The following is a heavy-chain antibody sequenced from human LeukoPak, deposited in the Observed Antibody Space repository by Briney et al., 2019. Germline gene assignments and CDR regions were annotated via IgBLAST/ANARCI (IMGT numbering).Heavy chain of an antibody. CDR3: VAEMTASAAFDI. V-gene: IGHV4-39*01. CDR2: LHQTGRN. J-gene: IGHJ3*02. D-gene: IGHD2-21*02. Sequence: SESLSLTRTVSGDSITSSSHYWGWIRQPPGNRLEWIGSLHQTGRNYSNAALKSRVTISMDTAKRQFSLKVNSVTAADSGVYYCVAEMTASAAFDIWGQGTMVAVSS. CDR1: GDSITSSSHY.